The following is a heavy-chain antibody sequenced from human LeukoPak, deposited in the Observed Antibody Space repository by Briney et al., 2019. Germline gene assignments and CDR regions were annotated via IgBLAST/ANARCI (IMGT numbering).Heavy chain of an antibody. J-gene: IGHJ6*02. V-gene: IGHV4-34*01. D-gene: IGHD6-19*01. Sequence: SETLSLTCAVYGGSFSGYYWSWIRQPPGKGLEWIGEINHSGSTNYNPSLKSRVTISVDTSKNQFSLKLSSVTAADTAVYYCARGGADGSGWYDSYYYGMDVWGQGTTVTVSS. CDR3: ARGGADGSGWYDSYYYGMDV. CDR1: GGSFSGYY. CDR2: INHSGST.